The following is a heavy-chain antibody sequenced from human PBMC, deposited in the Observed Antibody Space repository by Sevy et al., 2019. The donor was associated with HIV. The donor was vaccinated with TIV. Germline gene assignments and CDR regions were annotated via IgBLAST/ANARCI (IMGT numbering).Heavy chain of an antibody. J-gene: IGHJ4*02. CDR1: GFSISPYA. CDR2: MSYDGTTR. D-gene: IGHD6-19*01. V-gene: IGHV3-30*09. CDR3: ARDAGYSTGWYAGY. Sequence: GGSLRLSCAASGFSISPYAFHWVRQAPGKGLDWVDLMSYDGTTRYYADSGKGRFAISKDNSKNTLYLQMNSLRIEDTAIYYCARDAGYSTGWYAGYWGQGTLVTVSS.